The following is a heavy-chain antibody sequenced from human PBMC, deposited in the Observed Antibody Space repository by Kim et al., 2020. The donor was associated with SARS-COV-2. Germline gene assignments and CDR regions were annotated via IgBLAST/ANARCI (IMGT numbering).Heavy chain of an antibody. Sequence: SETLSLTCAVYVGYLSGYHWTWIRQPPGKGLEWIGEINHSGNTNCNPSLKSRVTISQDTSKNQFSLNLRSMTAADTAVYYCARGRAGVVPSPILGIGPHYDFYAMDVWGQGTTVTVSS. D-gene: IGHD3-3*01. J-gene: IGHJ6*02. CDR1: VGYLSGYH. CDR3: ARGRAGVVPSPILGIGPHYDFYAMDV. CDR2: INHSGNT. V-gene: IGHV4-34*01.